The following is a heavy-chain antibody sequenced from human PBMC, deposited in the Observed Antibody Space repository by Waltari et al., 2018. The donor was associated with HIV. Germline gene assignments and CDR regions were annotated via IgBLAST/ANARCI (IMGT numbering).Heavy chain of an antibody. V-gene: IGHV3-33*06. CDR3: VKERGPFNGFDI. CDR1: GFPFSRYG. Sequence: QVYLMESGGGVVQPGGPLKHSCAASGFPFSRYGMHWVRQAPGKGLEWVAVIWSDGYNKFYADSVRGRFTFSRDNSKYTLSLQMNSLRAEDTALYYCVKERGPFNGFDIWGQGTMVTVSS. J-gene: IGHJ3*02. D-gene: IGHD3-16*01. CDR2: IWSDGYNK.